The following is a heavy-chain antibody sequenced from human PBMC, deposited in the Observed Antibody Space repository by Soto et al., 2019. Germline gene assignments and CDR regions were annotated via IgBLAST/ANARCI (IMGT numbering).Heavy chain of an antibody. Sequence: QVQLVQSGAEVKNPGSSVKVSCSASGGTCSRYAIIWVRQATGQGLEWLGRIIPILGMTNYAQYFQGRVTITSDKSTGTAYMELTSLRSEDTAVYYCACNTGITSAGIVDIWCQGTMVTFSS. CDR3: ACNTGITSAGIVDI. V-gene: IGHV1-69*02. D-gene: IGHD6-13*01. CDR2: IIPILGMT. CDR1: GGTCSRYA. J-gene: IGHJ3*02.